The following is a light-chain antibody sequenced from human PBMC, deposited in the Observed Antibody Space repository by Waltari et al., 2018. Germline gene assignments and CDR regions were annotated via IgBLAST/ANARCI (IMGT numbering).Light chain of an antibody. Sequence: QSILTQPPSASGTPGRTVTISCSGSNSNVGANSVCCYQQLPGTAPKLLIFGNNQRPSGVPDRFSCSKAGTSASLAIRGLRSEDEADYYCATWDDRLTAVFGGGTKLTVL. J-gene: IGLJ2*01. CDR3: ATWDDRLTAV. CDR2: GNN. V-gene: IGLV1-47*01. CDR1: NSNVGANS.